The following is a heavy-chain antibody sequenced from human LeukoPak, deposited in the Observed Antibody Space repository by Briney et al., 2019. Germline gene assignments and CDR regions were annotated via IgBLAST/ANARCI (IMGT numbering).Heavy chain of an antibody. CDR2: IAGTGGST. CDR3: AKAFRIVGIGNPDDAFDV. Sequence: GGSLRLSCAASGFTFNKYAMNWVRQPPGEGPECVSSIAGTGGSTYYADSVKGRFTLSRDNSENTLYLQLNSLRAEDSGIYYCAKAFRIVGIGNPDDAFDVWGQGTVVTVS. J-gene: IGHJ3*01. D-gene: IGHD1-26*01. CDR1: GFTFNKYA. V-gene: IGHV3-23*01.